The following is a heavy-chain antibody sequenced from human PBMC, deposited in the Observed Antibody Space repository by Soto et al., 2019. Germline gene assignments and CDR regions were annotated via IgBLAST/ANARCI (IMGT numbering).Heavy chain of an antibody. J-gene: IGHJ6*02. Sequence: EVQLVESGGGLVKPGGSLRLSCAASGFTFSSYSMNWVRQAPGKGLEWVSSISSSSSYIYYADSVKGRFTISRDNAKNSLYLQMNSLRAEDTAVYYCAREVDCSSTSCYKDYYYRMDVWGQGTTVTVSS. V-gene: IGHV3-21*01. D-gene: IGHD2-2*02. CDR3: AREVDCSSTSCYKDYYYRMDV. CDR2: ISSSSSYI. CDR1: GFTFSSYS.